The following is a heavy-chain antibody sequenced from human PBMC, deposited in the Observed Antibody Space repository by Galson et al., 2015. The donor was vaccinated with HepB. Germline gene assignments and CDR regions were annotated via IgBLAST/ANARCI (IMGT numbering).Heavy chain of an antibody. J-gene: IGHJ5*02. CDR2: IWHDGQYR. V-gene: IGHV3-33*03. Sequence: SLRLSCAVSGFTPKPYGIHWVRDSPDRGLEWVAVIWHDGQYRDYADSVKGRFTISSDNSKSTHYLHLSSLRLEDTAIYYCARSHYYESWFDPWGQGTLVTVSS. D-gene: IGHD3-22*01. CDR1: GFTPKPYG. CDR3: ARSHYYESWFDP.